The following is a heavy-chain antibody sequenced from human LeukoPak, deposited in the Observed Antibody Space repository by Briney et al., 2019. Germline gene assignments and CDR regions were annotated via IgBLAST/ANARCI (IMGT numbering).Heavy chain of an antibody. CDR3: ARRYDGFDY. Sequence: GGSLRLSCAASGFTFSSYAMSWVRQAPGKGLEWVSAISGSGGSTYYADSVKGRFTISRDNSKDTLCLQMNSLRAEDTAVYYCARRYDGFDYWGQGTLVTVSS. V-gene: IGHV3-23*01. CDR1: GFTFSSYA. D-gene: IGHD3-3*01. CDR2: ISGSGGST. J-gene: IGHJ4*02.